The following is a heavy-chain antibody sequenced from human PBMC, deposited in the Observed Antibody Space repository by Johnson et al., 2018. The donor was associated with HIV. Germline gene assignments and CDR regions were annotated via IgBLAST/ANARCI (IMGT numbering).Heavy chain of an antibody. Sequence: MLLVESGGGLVQPGGSLRLSCASGFTVSTNYMSWVRQAPGKGLEWVSVIYSGDTTYYADSVKGRFTISRDNSKNTLFLQMNSLRPDDTAVYHCAKLPCAGALCNFEILSDAFDGWGQGTMVTVYS. J-gene: IGHJ3*01. CDR2: IYSGDTT. CDR1: GFTVSTNY. V-gene: IGHV3-66*02. D-gene: IGHD3-9*01. CDR3: AKLPCAGALCNFEILSDAFDG.